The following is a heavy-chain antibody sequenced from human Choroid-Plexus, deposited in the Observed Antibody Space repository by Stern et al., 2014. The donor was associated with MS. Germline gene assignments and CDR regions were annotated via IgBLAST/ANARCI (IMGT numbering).Heavy chain of an antibody. J-gene: IGHJ2*01. V-gene: IGHV4-4*02. CDR1: GGSVSSTNW. Sequence: QLQLQESGPGLVKPSGTLSLTCAVSGGSVSSTNWWSWVRQSPGKGLAWIGNIYHSGASNYRPSLRSRVSISLDNSQNHLSLPLTSVTAADTAVYYCARERQQYCNSEGCSYWYFDLWGRGTLVTVSS. CDR3: ARERQQYCNSEGCSYWYFDL. CDR2: IYHSGAS. D-gene: IGHD2/OR15-2a*01.